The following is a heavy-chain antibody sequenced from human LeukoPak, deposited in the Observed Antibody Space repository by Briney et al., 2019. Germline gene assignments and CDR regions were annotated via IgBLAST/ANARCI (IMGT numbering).Heavy chain of an antibody. CDR3: ARGSLTSYYPTTYFDC. V-gene: IGHV4-59*01. CDR1: GGSISSYY. J-gene: IGHJ4*02. Sequence: SESLSLTCTVSGGSISSYYWSWIRQPPGEGLEWIGYIYYSGSTNYNPSLKSRVTISVDTSKNQFSLKLTSVTAADTAVYYCARGSLTSYYPTTYFDCWGQGTLVTVSS. D-gene: IGHD1-26*01. CDR2: IYYSGST.